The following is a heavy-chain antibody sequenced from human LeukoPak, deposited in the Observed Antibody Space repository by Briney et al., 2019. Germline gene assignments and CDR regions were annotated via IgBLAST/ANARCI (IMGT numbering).Heavy chain of an antibody. D-gene: IGHD3-22*01. V-gene: IGHV3-11*01. J-gene: IGHJ4*02. CDR3: AREQWFRWEY. Sequence: PGGSLRLSCEASGFSVSNYYMVWVRQPPGKGLECISYIPNDDSVIYYADSVRGRLSVSRDSAKNSLSLQLNSLRAEDTAVYYRAREQWFRWEYWGQGILVTVSS. CDR2: IPNDDSVI. CDR1: GFSVSNYY.